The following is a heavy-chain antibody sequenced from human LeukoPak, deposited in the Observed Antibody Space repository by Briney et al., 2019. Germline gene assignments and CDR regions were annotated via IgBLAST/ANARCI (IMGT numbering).Heavy chain of an antibody. J-gene: IGHJ4*02. D-gene: IGHD3-22*01. CDR2: ISYDGSNK. Sequence: GGSLRLSCAASGFTFSSYGMHWVRQAPGKGLEWVAVISYDGSNKCYADSVKGRFTISRDNSKNTLYLQMNSLRAEDTAVYYCAKDRDYYDSSGCDYWGQGTLVTVSS. CDR3: AKDRDYYDSSGCDY. CDR1: GFTFSSYG. V-gene: IGHV3-30*18.